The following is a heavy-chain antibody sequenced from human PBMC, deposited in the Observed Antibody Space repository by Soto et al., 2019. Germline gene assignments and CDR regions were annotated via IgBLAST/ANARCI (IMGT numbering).Heavy chain of an antibody. Sequence: GGSLRLSCAASGFTFSTSAMAWVRQAPGRGLEWVSTTSGSGGSTYYADSVKGRFTISRINFKNTLSLQMTGLRAEDTAVYYCAKLRGQHLDYWGQGTLVTVS. D-gene: IGHD6-13*01. J-gene: IGHJ4*02. CDR1: GFTFSTSA. CDR2: TSGSGGST. CDR3: AKLRGQHLDY. V-gene: IGHV3-23*01.